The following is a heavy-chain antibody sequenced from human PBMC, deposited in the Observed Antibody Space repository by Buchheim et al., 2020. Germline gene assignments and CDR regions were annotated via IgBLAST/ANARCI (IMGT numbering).Heavy chain of an antibody. CDR2: IYHTGDT. CDR1: GDSVSNDNW. CDR3: VRNGWYSIDY. Sequence: QVQMQESGPGLVKPSGTLSLTCTVSGDSVSNDNWWSWVRQSPEKGLEWIGEIYHTGDTNYNPSLKSRVTISVDKSKNQFSLNLNSVTAAGSAVYFCVRNGWYSIDYGGQSTL. J-gene: IGHJ4*02. D-gene: IGHD6-19*01. V-gene: IGHV4-4*02.